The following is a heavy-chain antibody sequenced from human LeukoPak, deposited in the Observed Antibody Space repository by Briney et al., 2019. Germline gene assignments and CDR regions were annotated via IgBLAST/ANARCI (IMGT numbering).Heavy chain of an antibody. CDR2: IIPIFGTA. CDR1: GGTFSSYA. CDR3: ASRKYYYGSGSQYYFDY. J-gene: IGHJ4*02. Sequence: GSSVKVSCKASGGTFSSYAISWVQQAPGQGLEWMGGIIPIFGTANYAQKFQGRVTITADESTSTAYMELSSLRSEDTAVYYCASRKYYYGSGSQYYFDYWGQGTLVTVSS. D-gene: IGHD3-10*01. V-gene: IGHV1-69*01.